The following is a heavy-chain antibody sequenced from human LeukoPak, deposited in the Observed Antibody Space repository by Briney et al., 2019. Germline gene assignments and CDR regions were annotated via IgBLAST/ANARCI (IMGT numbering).Heavy chain of an antibody. CDR2: ISPDGSRP. CDR1: GFTFSTHW. V-gene: IGHV3-74*01. CDR3: ARVSSLWSFDY. D-gene: IGHD3-10*01. Sequence: GGSLRLSCAASGFTFSTHWMHWGRQTPREGLVWVSRISPDGSRPAYADSVKGRFTISRDNARDTLYLQLNSLGAEDTAVYYCARVSSLWSFDYWGQGTLVTVSS. J-gene: IGHJ4*02.